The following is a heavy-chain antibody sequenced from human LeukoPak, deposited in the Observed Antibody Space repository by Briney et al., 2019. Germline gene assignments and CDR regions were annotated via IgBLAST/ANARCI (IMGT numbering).Heavy chain of an antibody. CDR2: ISSSSSTI. J-gene: IGHJ4*02. CDR1: GFTFSSYS. Sequence: GGSLRLSCAASGFTFSSYSMNWVRQAPGKGLEWVSYISSSSSTIYYADSVKGRFTISRDNAKNSLYLQMNSLRAEDTALYYCARRYSTSWCDYWGQGTLVTVSS. CDR3: ARRYSTSWCDY. D-gene: IGHD6-13*01. V-gene: IGHV3-48*04.